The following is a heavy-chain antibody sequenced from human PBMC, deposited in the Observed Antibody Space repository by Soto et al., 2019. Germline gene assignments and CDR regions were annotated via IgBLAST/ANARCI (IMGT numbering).Heavy chain of an antibody. V-gene: IGHV1-46*01. CDR1: GYTFTSYG. Sequence: ASVKVSCKASGYTFTSYGISWVRQAPGQGLEWMGIINPSGGSTSYAQKFQGRVTMTRDTSTSTVYMELSSLRSEDTAVYYCARDYGDYVWSLDYWGQGTLVTVSS. CDR2: INPSGGST. J-gene: IGHJ4*02. CDR3: ARDYGDYVWSLDY. D-gene: IGHD4-17*01.